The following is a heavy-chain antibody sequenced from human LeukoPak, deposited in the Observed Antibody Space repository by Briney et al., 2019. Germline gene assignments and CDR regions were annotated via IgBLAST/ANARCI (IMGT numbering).Heavy chain of an antibody. CDR3: AAYSPPWELLPYFDY. V-gene: IGHV1-58*02. Sequence: GASVKVSCKASGFTFTSSAMQWVRQARGQRLEWIGWIVVGSGNTNYAQKFQERVTITRDMSTSTAYMELSSLRSEDTAVYYCAAYSPPWELLPYFDYWGQGTLVTVSS. D-gene: IGHD1-26*01. CDR2: IVVGSGNT. J-gene: IGHJ4*02. CDR1: GFTFTSSA.